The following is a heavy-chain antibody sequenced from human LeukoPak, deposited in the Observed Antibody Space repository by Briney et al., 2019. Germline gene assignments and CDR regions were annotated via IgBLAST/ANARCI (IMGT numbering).Heavy chain of an antibody. Sequence: SETLSLTCAVYGGSFSGYYWSWIRQPPGKGLEWNGEINHSGSTNYNPSLKSRVTISVDTSKNQFSLKLSSVTAADTAVYYCARGLTVTTRAPDYWGQGTLVTVSS. CDR3: ARGLTVTTRAPDY. J-gene: IGHJ4*02. D-gene: IGHD4-17*01. CDR1: GGSFSGYY. V-gene: IGHV4-34*01. CDR2: INHSGST.